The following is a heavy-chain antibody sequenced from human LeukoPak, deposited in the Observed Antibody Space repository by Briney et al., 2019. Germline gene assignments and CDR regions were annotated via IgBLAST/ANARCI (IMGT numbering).Heavy chain of an antibody. D-gene: IGHD3-9*01. J-gene: IGHJ4*02. CDR3: AKAHYYILTGLDY. CDR2: ISWDGGST. V-gene: IGHV3-43*01. Sequence: GGSLTLSCAAPGFTFSNYAMNWVRQAPGKGLEWVSLISWDGGSTYYADSVKGRFTISRDNSKNSLYLQMNSLRTEDTALYYCAKAHYYILTGLDYWGQGTLVTVSS. CDR1: GFTFSNYA.